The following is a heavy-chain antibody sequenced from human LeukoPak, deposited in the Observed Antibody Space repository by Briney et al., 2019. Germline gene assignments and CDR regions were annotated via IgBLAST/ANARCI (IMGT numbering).Heavy chain of an antibody. CDR2: ISSSGSTI. V-gene: IGHV3-48*03. CDR1: GFTFSSYE. D-gene: IGHD3-22*01. J-gene: IGHJ4*02. CDR3: ASSTSGYYSRFGDY. Sequence: GGSLRLSCAASGFTFSSYEMNWVRQAPGKGLEWVSYISSSGSTIYYADSVKGRFTISRDNAKNSLYLQMNSLRAEDTAVYYCASSTSGYYSRFGDYWGQGTLVTVSS.